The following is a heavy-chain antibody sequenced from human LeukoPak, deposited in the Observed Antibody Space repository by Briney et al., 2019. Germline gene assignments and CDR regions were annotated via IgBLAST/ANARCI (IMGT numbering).Heavy chain of an antibody. CDR1: GFSFSGYS. J-gene: IGHJ4*02. D-gene: IGHD3-9*01. CDR3: ARDRDWSFDY. CDR2: IRGTSSAM. V-gene: IGHV3-48*04. Sequence: PGGSLRLSCAASGFSFSGYSMNWVRQAPGKGLEWVAHIRGTSSAMNYAASVRGRFTISRDNAKNALFLEMSSLRAEDTGVYYCARDRDWSFDYWGQGTLVNVSS.